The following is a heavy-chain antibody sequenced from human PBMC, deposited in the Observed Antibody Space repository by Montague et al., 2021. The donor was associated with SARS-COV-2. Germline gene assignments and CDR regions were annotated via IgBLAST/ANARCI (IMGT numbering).Heavy chain of an antibody. CDR1: GDSFSGYY. V-gene: IGHV4-34*01. CDR3: ARGRYQDHLVLVVITSQEGYFDS. J-gene: IGHJ4*02. Sequence: SETLSLTCAVYGDSFSGYYCNWIYQPPGKGLEWIGEINLSGSANYNSSPYSRVTITADTSKNQFSLRLTSVTAADTAIYYCARGRYQDHLVLVVITSQEGYFDSWGQGTLVTVSS. CDR2: INLSGSA. D-gene: IGHD3-22*01.